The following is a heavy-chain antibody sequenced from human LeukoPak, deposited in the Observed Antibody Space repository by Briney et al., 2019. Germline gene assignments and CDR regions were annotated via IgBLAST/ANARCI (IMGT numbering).Heavy chain of an antibody. CDR2: IIPIFGTA. CDR3: ARSGIPNYDFWSGPFGY. D-gene: IGHD3-3*01. CDR1: GGTFSSYA. V-gene: IGHV1-69*05. Sequence: SVKVSCKASGGTFSSYAISWVRQAPGQGLEWMGRIIPIFGTANYAQKFQGRVTITTDESTSTAYMELSSLRSEDTAVYYCARSGIPNYDFWSGPFGYWGQGTLVTVSS. J-gene: IGHJ4*02.